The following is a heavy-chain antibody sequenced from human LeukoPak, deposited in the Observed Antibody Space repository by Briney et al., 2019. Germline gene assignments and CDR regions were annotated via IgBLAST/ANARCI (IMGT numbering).Heavy chain of an antibody. Sequence: ASVKVSCKASGYTFTSYGVSWVRQAPGQGLEWMGWISAYNGNTNYAQKVQARVTMTRDTSTSTAYMELRSLRSDDTAVYYCARNYDYVWGSYRYFAFDIWGQGTMVTVSS. D-gene: IGHD3-16*02. CDR2: ISAYNGNT. J-gene: IGHJ3*02. CDR1: GYTFTSYG. CDR3: ARNYDYVWGSYRYFAFDI. V-gene: IGHV1-18*01.